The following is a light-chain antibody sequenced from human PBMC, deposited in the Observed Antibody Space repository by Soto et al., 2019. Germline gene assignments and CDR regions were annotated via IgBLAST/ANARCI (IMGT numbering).Light chain of an antibody. V-gene: IGKV3D-20*01. J-gene: IGKJ5*01. Sequence: IASTQSLAPMSLFPGKRDTLSCGEKERVSSSYVAWYQMKAGLAPRLLIHDTSTRASGIPDRFRGSKSGTDFTLTIRGLEPEDAALYYCQHYSRFPFTFGQGTRL. CDR3: QHYSRFPFT. CDR1: ERVSSSY. CDR2: DTS.